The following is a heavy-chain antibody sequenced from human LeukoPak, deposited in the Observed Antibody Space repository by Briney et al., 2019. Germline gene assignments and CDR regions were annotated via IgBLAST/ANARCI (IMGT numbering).Heavy chain of an antibody. CDR3: ARSIISRWNWFDP. Sequence: GGSLRLSCAASGFTFSSYGMSWVRQAPGKGLEWVSAISGSGGSTYYADSVKGRFTISRDNSKNTLYLQMNSLRAEDTAVYYCARSIISRWNWFDPWGQGTLVTVSS. D-gene: IGHD6-13*01. CDR1: GFTFSSYG. V-gene: IGHV3-23*01. J-gene: IGHJ5*02. CDR2: ISGSGGST.